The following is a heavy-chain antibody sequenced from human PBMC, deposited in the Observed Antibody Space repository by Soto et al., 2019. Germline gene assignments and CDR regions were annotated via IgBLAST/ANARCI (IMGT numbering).Heavy chain of an antibody. Sequence: GGSLRLSCAASGFIFSTYAMTWVRQAPGKGLEWVSGISGSGGITYYADSVKGRFTISRDNSKNTLYLQMNSLRAADTAIYFCAKMLSGTVLYGMDVWGQGTTVTVSS. CDR1: GFIFSTYA. D-gene: IGHD1-1*01. CDR3: AKMLSGTVLYGMDV. V-gene: IGHV3-23*01. CDR2: ISGSGGIT. J-gene: IGHJ6*02.